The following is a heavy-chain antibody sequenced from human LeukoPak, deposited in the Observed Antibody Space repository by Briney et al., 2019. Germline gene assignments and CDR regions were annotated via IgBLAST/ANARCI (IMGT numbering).Heavy chain of an antibody. V-gene: IGHV3-23*01. J-gene: IGHJ4*02. Sequence: GGSLRLSCAASGFTFSSYAMSWVRQAPGKGLEWVSTSGSGGSTFYADSVKGRFTISRDNSKNTLFLQMNSLRAEDTAVYYCAKGGSGWYPAFDYWGQGTLVTVSS. D-gene: IGHD6-19*01. CDR1: GFTFSSYA. CDR2: SGSGGST. CDR3: AKGGSGWYPAFDY.